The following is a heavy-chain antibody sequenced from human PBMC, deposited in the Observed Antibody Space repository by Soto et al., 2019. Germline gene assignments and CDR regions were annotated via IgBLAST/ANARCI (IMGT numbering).Heavy chain of an antibody. Sequence: XETLSLTCTVSGCSISSHYYTWLRQSPGKGLEWIGYFYYNGITNYNPSLKSRVTLSVDTSKNQFSLKLRSVTAADTAVYYCARGDTDSIFGPRGGSFDHWGQGPLVTVSS. CDR3: ARGDTDSIFGPRGGSFDH. CDR1: GCSISSHY. CDR2: FYYNGIT. D-gene: IGHD3-3*01. J-gene: IGHJ5*02. V-gene: IGHV4-59*11.